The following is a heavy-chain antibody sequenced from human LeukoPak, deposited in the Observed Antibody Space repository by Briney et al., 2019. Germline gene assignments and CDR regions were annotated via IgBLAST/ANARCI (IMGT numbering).Heavy chain of an antibody. CDR1: GGSISSNNYY. CDR3: ATSGVLQYMDV. CDR2: IYPGGST. D-gene: IGHD2/OR15-2a*01. V-gene: IGHV4-39*01. Sequence: PSETLSLTCTVSGGSISSNNYYWGWIRQPPGKGLEWIGAIYPGGSTYYNPSLKSRVTISVDTSKNQFSLNLRSVTAADTAVYFCATSGVLQYMDVWGKGTTVTVSS. J-gene: IGHJ6*03.